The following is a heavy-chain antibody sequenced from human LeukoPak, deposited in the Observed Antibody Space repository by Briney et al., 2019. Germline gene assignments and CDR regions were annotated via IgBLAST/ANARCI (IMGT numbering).Heavy chain of an antibody. CDR3: ARHWEGPFDY. Sequence: SETLSLTCTVSGGSISSSSYYWGWIRQPPGKGLEWIGSIYYSGSTYYNPSLKSRVTISVDTSKNQFSLKLGSVTAADTAVYYCARHWEGPFDYWGQGTLVTVSS. CDR2: IYYSGST. CDR1: GGSISSSSYY. J-gene: IGHJ4*02. D-gene: IGHD1-26*01. V-gene: IGHV4-39*01.